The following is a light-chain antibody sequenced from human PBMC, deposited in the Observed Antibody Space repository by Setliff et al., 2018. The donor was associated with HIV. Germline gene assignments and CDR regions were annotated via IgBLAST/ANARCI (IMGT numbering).Light chain of an antibody. CDR1: RSDVGAYNC. CDR2: EVS. CDR3: SSCSSSSTLV. Sequence: QSVLAQPASVSGSPGQSITISCTGTRSDVGAYNCVSWYQQPPGTAPKLMIYEVSNRPSGVPDRFSGSKSGNTASLSISGLKPEDEADYYCSSCSSSSTLVFGGGTKGTVL. J-gene: IGLJ2*01. V-gene: IGLV2-18*02.